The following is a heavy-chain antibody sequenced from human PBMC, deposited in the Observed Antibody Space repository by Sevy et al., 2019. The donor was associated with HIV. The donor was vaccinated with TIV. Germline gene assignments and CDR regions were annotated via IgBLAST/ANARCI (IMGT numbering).Heavy chain of an antibody. J-gene: IGHJ5*02. Sequence: SETLSLTCTVSGGSISNTTYHWGWIRQPPGKGLEWIGSIYYIGSTFYNPSLKSRVTMSVDTSKNQFSLNLSSVTAADTAVYYCARHVGFFDPWGLGTLVTVSS. D-gene: IGHD3-10*01. CDR3: ARHVGFFDP. CDR2: IYYIGST. CDR1: GGSISNTTYH. V-gene: IGHV4-39*01.